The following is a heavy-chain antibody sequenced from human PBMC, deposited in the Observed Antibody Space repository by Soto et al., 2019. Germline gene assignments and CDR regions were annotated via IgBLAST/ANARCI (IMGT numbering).Heavy chain of an antibody. V-gene: IGHV1-3*05. J-gene: IGHJ4*02. CDR3: ARGITLPTPLDY. CDR2: INAGNGNT. D-gene: IGHD1-20*01. Sequence: QVQLVQSGAEEKKPGASVKVSCKASGYTFTSYAMHWVRQAPGQRPEWMGWINAGNGNTKYSQKFQGRVTITRDTSASTDYMELSSLRSEDTAVYYCARGITLPTPLDYLGQGTLVTVSS. CDR1: GYTFTSYA.